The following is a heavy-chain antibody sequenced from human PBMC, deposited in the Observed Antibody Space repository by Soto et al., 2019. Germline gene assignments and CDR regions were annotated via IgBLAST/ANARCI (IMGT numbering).Heavy chain of an antibody. CDR2: INTGNGNT. CDR3: ARAQGYCISTSCYSWFDP. Sequence: GASVKVSCKASGITFSTYAIHWVRQAPGQSLEWMGWINTGNGNTRYSQNFQGRVTLTRDTSTSTVYMELSSLRSEDTAVYYCARAQGYCISTSCYSWFDPWGQGTLVTVSS. CDR1: GITFSTYA. J-gene: IGHJ5*02. V-gene: IGHV1-3*04. D-gene: IGHD2-2*01.